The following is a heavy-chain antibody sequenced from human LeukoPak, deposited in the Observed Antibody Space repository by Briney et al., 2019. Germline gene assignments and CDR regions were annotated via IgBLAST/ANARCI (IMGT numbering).Heavy chain of an antibody. CDR2: INHSGST. CDR1: GGSFSGYY. D-gene: IGHD3-10*01. CDR3: ARLSYGSGSYFEGTFDY. Sequence: PSETLSLTCAVYGGSFSGYYWSWIRQPPGKGLEWIGEINHSGSTNYNPSLKSRVTISVDTSKNQFSLKLSSVTAADTAVYYCARLSYGSGSYFEGTFDYWGQGSLVTVSS. V-gene: IGHV4-34*01. J-gene: IGHJ4*02.